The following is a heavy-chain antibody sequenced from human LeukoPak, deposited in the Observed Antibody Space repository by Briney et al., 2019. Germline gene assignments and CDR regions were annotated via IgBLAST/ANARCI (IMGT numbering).Heavy chain of an antibody. V-gene: IGHV3-33*06. J-gene: IGHJ4*02. Sequence: GGSLRLSCAASRFTFSSYGMHWVRQAPGKGLEWVAVIWYDGSNKYYADSVKGRFTISRDNSKNTLYLQMNSLRAEDTAVYYCAKDRELLWFGELEEGVFDYWGQGTLVTVSS. CDR2: IWYDGSNK. CDR1: RFTFSSYG. CDR3: AKDRELLWFGELEEGVFDY. D-gene: IGHD3-10*01.